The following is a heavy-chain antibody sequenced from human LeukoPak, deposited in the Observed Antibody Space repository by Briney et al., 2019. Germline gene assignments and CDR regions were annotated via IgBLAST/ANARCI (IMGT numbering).Heavy chain of an antibody. Sequence: GGSLRLSCVGSGFTFRSHAMSWVRQAPEKGLEFVSGIYENGGTTYYADSVKGRFSISRDNSKDTLYLQMDSLRGEDTAVYYCAKDFRIGYSAHFDYWGQGVLVTVSS. J-gene: IGHJ4*02. V-gene: IGHV3-23*01. CDR1: GFTFRSHA. CDR3: AKDFRIGYSAHFDY. CDR2: IYENGGTT. D-gene: IGHD2-21*01.